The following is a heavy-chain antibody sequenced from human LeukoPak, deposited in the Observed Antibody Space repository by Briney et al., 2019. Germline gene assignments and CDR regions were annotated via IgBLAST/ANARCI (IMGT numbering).Heavy chain of an antibody. J-gene: IGHJ4*02. CDR1: GGSINSHY. V-gene: IGHV4-59*08. CDR3: VRRDPGWNYFDY. Sequence: SETLSLTCAVSGGSINSHYWSWIRQPPGKGLEWIGDIYYTGRNNYNPSLKSRVTISLGTSKNHLSLNLTSVLAADTAIYYCVRRDPGWNYFDYWGQGILVTVSS. CDR2: IYYTGRN. D-gene: IGHD6-19*01.